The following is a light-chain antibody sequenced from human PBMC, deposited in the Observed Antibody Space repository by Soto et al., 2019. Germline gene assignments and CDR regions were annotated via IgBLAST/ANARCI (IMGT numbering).Light chain of an antibody. Sequence: EFVLTQSPGTLSLSPGERATLSCRASQTVRNNYLAWYQQKPGQAPRLLIFGASNRATGIPDRFSGSGSGTDFTLTISSLEPEDFAVYYCQQRSNWPPITFGQGTRREIK. CDR1: QTVRNNY. CDR2: GAS. J-gene: IGKJ5*01. CDR3: QQRSNWPPIT. V-gene: IGKV3D-20*02.